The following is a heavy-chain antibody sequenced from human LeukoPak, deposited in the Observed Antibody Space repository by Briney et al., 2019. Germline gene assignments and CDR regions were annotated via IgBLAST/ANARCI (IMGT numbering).Heavy chain of an antibody. J-gene: IGHJ4*02. CDR2: ISGSGDAT. CDR1: GFTFTTYA. D-gene: IGHD1-1*01. V-gene: IGHV3-23*01. Sequence: PGGPLRLSCAASGFTFTTYAMIWVRRAPGKGLEWVSGISGSGDATYYADSVKGRFTISRDNSENTVYLQVKSLRADDTAVYYCARLSGTSGTTSRVLDYWGQGALVTVSS. CDR3: ARLSGTSGTTSRVLDY.